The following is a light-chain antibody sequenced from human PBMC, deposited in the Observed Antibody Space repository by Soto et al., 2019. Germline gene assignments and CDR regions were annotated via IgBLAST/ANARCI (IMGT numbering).Light chain of an antibody. CDR1: QSVTNT. CDR2: DLS. J-gene: IGKJ5*01. Sequence: IVMTQSPATLSVSPGERVTISCRASQSVTNTLAWYQHKPGQAPRLLIYDLSTRAPGIPDRFSGSGTGTDFTLTISRLEPEDFAVYYCQQYGSSPITFGQGTRLEIK. V-gene: IGKV3-20*01. CDR3: QQYGSSPIT.